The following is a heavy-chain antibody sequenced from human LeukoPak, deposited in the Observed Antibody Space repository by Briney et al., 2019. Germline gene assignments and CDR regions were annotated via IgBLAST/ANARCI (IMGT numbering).Heavy chain of an antibody. CDR3: ARGAVGATPGD. D-gene: IGHD1-26*01. V-gene: IGHV4-38-2*02. CDR1: GYSISSGYY. Sequence: SETLSLTCTASGYSISSGYYWGWIRQPPGKGLEWIGSIYHSGSTYYNPSLKSRVTISVDTSKNQFSLKLSSVTAADTAVYYCARGAVGATPGDWGQGTLVTVSS. CDR2: IYHSGST. J-gene: IGHJ4*02.